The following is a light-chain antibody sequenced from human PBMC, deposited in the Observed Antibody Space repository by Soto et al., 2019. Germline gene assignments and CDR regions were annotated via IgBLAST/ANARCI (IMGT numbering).Light chain of an antibody. V-gene: IGKV1-9*01. J-gene: IGKJ4*01. Sequence: QLTQSQSSLTASVGDRVTITCRASQDLSGYLAWYQQKPGKAPKLLIYAASTLQSGVPSRFSGSGSETDFTLTIISLQPEDFATYYCQQVNNYPLIFGGGTKVDI. CDR2: AAS. CDR1: QDLSGY. CDR3: QQVNNYPLI.